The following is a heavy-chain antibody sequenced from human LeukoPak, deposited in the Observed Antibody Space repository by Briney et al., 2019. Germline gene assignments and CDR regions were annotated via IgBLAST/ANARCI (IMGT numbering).Heavy chain of an antibody. V-gene: IGHV3-74*01. D-gene: IGHD5-18*01. J-gene: IGHJ4*02. Sequence: GGSLRLSCAASGFTFSSYWMHWVRQAPGKGLVWVSRINTDGRSTTYADSVRGRFTISRDNAKNTLYLQMNSLRAEDTAVYYCARDKDTAMVPFDYWGQGTLVTVSS. CDR3: ARDKDTAMVPFDY. CDR2: INTDGRST. CDR1: GFTFSSYW.